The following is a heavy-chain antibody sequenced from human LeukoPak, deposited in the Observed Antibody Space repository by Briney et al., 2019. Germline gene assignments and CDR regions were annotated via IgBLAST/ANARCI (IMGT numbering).Heavy chain of an antibody. CDR2: ISAYNGNT. V-gene: IGHV1-18*01. CDR1: GYTFTSYG. D-gene: IGHD3-3*01. CDR3: ARDSTSRITIFGVALSLDY. Sequence: ASMKVSCKASGYTFTSYGISWVRQAPGQGLEWMGWISAYNGNTNYAQKLQGRVTMTTDTSTSTAYMELRSLRSDDTAVYYCARDSTSRITIFGVALSLDYWGQGTLVTVSS. J-gene: IGHJ4*02.